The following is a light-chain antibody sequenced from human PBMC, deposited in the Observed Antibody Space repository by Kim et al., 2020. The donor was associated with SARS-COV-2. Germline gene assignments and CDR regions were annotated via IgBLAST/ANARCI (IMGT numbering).Light chain of an antibody. J-gene: IGKJ1*01. CDR3: QEDNSARWR. CDR1: QGISNY. Sequence: DIQMTQSPSSLSASVRDRVTITCRASQGISNYLAWYQQKPGKVPMLLIYAASTLQSGVPSRFSGSGSGTDFTLTISSLQPEDVATYYCQEDNSARWRIGQGTKVDTK. CDR2: AAS. V-gene: IGKV1-27*01.